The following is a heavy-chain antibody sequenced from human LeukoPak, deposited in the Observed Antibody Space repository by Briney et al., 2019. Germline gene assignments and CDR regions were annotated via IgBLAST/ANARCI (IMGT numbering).Heavy chain of an antibody. CDR2: IFHSGSA. CDR3: AGVHTYGHQFDS. Sequence: SETLSLTCAVSGGSISSSNWWSWIRQPPGKGLEWIGEIFHSGSANSNPSLNSRVTISIDKSKNQFSLKLTSVTAADTAIYYCAGVHTYGHQFDSWGQGTLVTVSS. V-gene: IGHV4-4*02. D-gene: IGHD3-10*01. CDR1: GGSISSSNW. J-gene: IGHJ4*02.